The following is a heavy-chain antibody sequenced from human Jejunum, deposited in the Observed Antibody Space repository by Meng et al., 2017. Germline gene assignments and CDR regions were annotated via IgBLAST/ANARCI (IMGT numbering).Heavy chain of an antibody. D-gene: IGHD4-17*01. Sequence: ASVKVSCKASGYIFTTYAMHWVRQAPGQSLEWMGWINAANGNTKYSQKFEGRVTMTRDTSASIGYMDLSSLRSADTAIYYCARPRATYGDYDPFDIWGQGTMVTVSS. CDR1: GYIFTTYA. CDR2: INAANGNT. V-gene: IGHV1-3*01. CDR3: ARPRATYGDYDPFDI. J-gene: IGHJ3*02.